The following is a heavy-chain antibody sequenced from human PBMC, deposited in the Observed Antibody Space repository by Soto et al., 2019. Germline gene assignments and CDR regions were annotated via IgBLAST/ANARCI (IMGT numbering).Heavy chain of an antibody. CDR2: IYHSGST. CDR1: GGSLKSGGYS. CDR3: ARVPSP. Sequence: SETLSLTCAVSGGSLKSGGYSWSWIRQPPGKGLEWIGYIYHSGSTYYNPSLKSRVTISVDRSKNQFSLKLSSVTAADTAVYYCARVPSPWGQGTLVTVSS. V-gene: IGHV4-30-2*01. J-gene: IGHJ5*02.